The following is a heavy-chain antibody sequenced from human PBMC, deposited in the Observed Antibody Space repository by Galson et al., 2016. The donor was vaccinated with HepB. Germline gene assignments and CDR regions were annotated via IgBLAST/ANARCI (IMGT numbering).Heavy chain of an antibody. CDR2: VFHSGRN. CDR3: ARAVTGTTFDY. V-gene: IGHV4-4*02. D-gene: IGHD1-20*01. CDR1: GASITSDSW. J-gene: IGHJ4*02. Sequence: SETLSLTCSVPGASITSDSWWSWVRQPPEKGLEWIGEVFHSGRNNFNPSLKSRLTISVDKSKNDFSLNLSSVTAADTAIYYCARAVTGTTFDYWGQGTLVPVSS.